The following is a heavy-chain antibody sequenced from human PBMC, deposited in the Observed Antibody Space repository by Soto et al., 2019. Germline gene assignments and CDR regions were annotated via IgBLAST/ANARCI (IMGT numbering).Heavy chain of an antibody. V-gene: IGHV1-18*01. CDR3: ARALGYCSGGSCYSTPWYFDY. CDR1: DYTFTTYS. CDR2: ISAYNGNT. D-gene: IGHD2-15*01. Sequence: ASMPVSCKPSDYTFTTYSISWVRPAPGQGLEWMGWISAYNGNTNYAQKLQGRVTMTTDTSTSTAYMELRSLRSDDTAVYYCARALGYCSGGSCYSTPWYFDYWGQGTLVTVSS. J-gene: IGHJ4*02.